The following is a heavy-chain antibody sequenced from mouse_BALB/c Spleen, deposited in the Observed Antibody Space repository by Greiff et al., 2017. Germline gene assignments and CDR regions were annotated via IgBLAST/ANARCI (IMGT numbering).Heavy chain of an antibody. Sequence: EVKLQESGGGLVKPGGSLKLSCAASGFTFSDYYMYWVRQTPEKRLEWVATISDGGSYTYYPDSVKGRFTISRDNAKNNLYLQMSSLKSEDTAMYYCARPYDGYSWYFDVWGAGTTVTVSS. J-gene: IGHJ1*01. V-gene: IGHV5-4*02. CDR3: ARPYDGYSWYFDV. D-gene: IGHD2-3*01. CDR1: GFTFSDYY. CDR2: ISDGGSYT.